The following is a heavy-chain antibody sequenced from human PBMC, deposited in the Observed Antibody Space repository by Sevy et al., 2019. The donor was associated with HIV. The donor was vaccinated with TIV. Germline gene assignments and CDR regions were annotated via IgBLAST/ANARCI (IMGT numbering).Heavy chain of an antibody. Sequence: GGSLRLSCAASGFTFSSYAMHWVRQAPGKGLEWVAVISYDGSNKYYADSVKGRFTISRDNSKNTLYLQMNSLRAEDTAVYYCAREQYISYYDILIRYYDHHAFDIWGQGTMVTVSS. D-gene: IGHD3-9*01. CDR2: ISYDGSNK. J-gene: IGHJ3*02. V-gene: IGHV3-30-3*01. CDR3: AREQYISYYDILIRYYDHHAFDI. CDR1: GFTFSSYA.